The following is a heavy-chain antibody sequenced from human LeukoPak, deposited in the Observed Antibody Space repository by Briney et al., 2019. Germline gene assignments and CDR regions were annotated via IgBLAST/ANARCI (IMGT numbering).Heavy chain of an antibody. CDR2: ISWNSGSI. Sequence: GRSLRLSCAASGFTFDDYVMHWVRQAPGKGLEWVSGISWNSGSIGYADSVKGRFTISRDNAKNSLYLQMNSLRAEDTALYYCAKALAAAGNYAFDIWGQGTMVTVSS. V-gene: IGHV3-9*01. D-gene: IGHD6-13*01. CDR3: AKALAAAGNYAFDI. CDR1: GFTFDDYV. J-gene: IGHJ3*02.